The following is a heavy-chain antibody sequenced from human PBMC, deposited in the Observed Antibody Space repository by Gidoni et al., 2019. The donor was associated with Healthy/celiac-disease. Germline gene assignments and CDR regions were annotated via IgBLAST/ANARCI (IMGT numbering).Heavy chain of an antibody. J-gene: IGHJ4*02. CDR3: AKLTTVVTTSFDY. CDR1: GFTFSSYA. D-gene: IGHD4-17*01. Sequence: EVQLLESGGGLVQPGGSLRLSCAASGFTFSSYAMSWVRQAPGKGLGWVSAISGSGGSTYYADSVKGRFTISRDNSKNTLYLQMNSLRAEDTAVYYCAKLTTVVTTSFDYWGQGTLVTVSS. V-gene: IGHV3-23*01. CDR2: ISGSGGST.